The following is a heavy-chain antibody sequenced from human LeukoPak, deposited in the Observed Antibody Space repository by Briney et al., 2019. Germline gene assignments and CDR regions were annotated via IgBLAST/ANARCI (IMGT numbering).Heavy chain of an antibody. Sequence: ASVKVSCKASGGTFSNYAINWVRQAPGQGLEWMGEIIPMFGVPNYAQKFRGRVTLTADESTSTAYMELSSLRSEDTAVYYCVRGRVMRGTYYVAGQDALDVWGQGTMVTVSS. D-gene: IGHD3-16*01. CDR1: GGTFSNYA. V-gene: IGHV1-69*13. J-gene: IGHJ3*01. CDR2: IIPMFGVP. CDR3: VRGRVMRGTYYVAGQDALDV.